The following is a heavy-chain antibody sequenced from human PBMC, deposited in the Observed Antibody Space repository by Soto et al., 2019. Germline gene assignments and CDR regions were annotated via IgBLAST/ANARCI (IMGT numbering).Heavy chain of an antibody. CDR2: INHSGST. Sequence: SETLSLTCAVYGGSFSGYYWSWIRQPPGKGLEWIGEINHSGSTNYNPSLKSRVTISVDTSKNQFSLKLSSVTAADTAVYSCSRGNEDIGGLYRDYWGQGTLVTVSS. D-gene: IGHD5-12*01. V-gene: IGHV4-34*01. J-gene: IGHJ4*02. CDR3: SRGNEDIGGLYRDY. CDR1: GGSFSGYY.